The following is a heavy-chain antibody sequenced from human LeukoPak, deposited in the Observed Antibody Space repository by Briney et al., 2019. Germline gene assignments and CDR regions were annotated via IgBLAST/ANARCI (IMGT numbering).Heavy chain of an antibody. V-gene: IGHV5-10-1*01. Sequence: GESLKISCKGSGYSFTSYWISWGRQMPGKGVEGMGRIDPSDSYTNYSPSFQGHVTISADKSISTAYLQWSSLKASDTAMYYCARHHGDPYSSGWYTNLGAFDIWGQGTMVTVSS. J-gene: IGHJ3*02. CDR2: IDPSDSYT. CDR1: GYSFTSYW. D-gene: IGHD6-19*01. CDR3: ARHHGDPYSSGWYTNLGAFDI.